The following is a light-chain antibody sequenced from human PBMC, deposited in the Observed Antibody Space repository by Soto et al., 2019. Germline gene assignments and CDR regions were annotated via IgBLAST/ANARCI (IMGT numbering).Light chain of an antibody. CDR1: QSVSSK. Sequence: EIVMTQSPATLSLSPGQRATLPCRASQSVSSKLAWYQQKPGQAPRLLIYDASNRAAGIPARFSGSGSGTDFTLTISSLEPEDFAIYYCQQRQYWPPITFGQGTRLEIK. V-gene: IGKV3-11*01. CDR3: QQRQYWPPIT. J-gene: IGKJ5*01. CDR2: DAS.